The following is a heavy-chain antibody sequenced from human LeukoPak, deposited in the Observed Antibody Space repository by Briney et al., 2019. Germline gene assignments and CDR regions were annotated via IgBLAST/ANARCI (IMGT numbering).Heavy chain of an antibody. CDR3: ARHHQPRSGYYNFFDY. D-gene: IGHD3-22*01. Sequence: SETLSLTCTVSGGSISSSSYYWGWIRQPPGTGLEWIGSIYYSGSTYYNPSLKSRVTISVDTSKNQFSLKLSSVTAADTAVYYCARHHQPRSGYYNFFDYWGQGTLVTVSS. J-gene: IGHJ4*02. V-gene: IGHV4-39*01. CDR2: IYYSGST. CDR1: GGSISSSSYY.